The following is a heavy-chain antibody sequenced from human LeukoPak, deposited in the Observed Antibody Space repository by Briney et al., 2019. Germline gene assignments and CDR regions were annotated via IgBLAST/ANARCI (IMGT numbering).Heavy chain of an antibody. V-gene: IGHV3-23*01. CDR2: ISGSGGST. CDR3: AKDYVWGSYRYSSGFWFDP. Sequence: GGSLRLSCAASGFTVSSNYMSWVRQAPGKGLEWVSAISGSGGSTYYADSVKGRFTISRDNSKNTLYLQMNSLRAEDTAVYYCAKDYVWGSYRYSSGFWFDPWGQGTLVTVSS. CDR1: GFTVSSNY. D-gene: IGHD3-16*02. J-gene: IGHJ5*02.